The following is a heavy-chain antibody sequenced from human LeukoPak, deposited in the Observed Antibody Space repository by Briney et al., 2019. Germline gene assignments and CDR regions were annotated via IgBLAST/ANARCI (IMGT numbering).Heavy chain of an antibody. CDR2: IYNSGST. CDR3: ARWNSGSSSFDF. CDR1: GGSISSYY. J-gene: IGHJ4*02. V-gene: IGHV4-4*07. D-gene: IGHD1-26*01. Sequence: PSETLSLTCSVSGGSISSYYWSWIRQPGGKGLEWIGRIYNSGSTNYNPSLKSRVTISVDKSKNQFSLKLSSVTAADTAVYYCARWNSGSSSFDFWGQGTLVTVSS.